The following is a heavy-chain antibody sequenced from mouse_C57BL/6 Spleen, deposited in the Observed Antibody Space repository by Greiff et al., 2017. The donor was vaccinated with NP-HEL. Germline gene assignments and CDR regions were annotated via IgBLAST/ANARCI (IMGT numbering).Heavy chain of an antibody. CDR2: IDPNSGST. V-gene: IGHV1-62-3*01. Sequence: QVQLQQPGAELVKPGASVKLSCKASGYTFTSYWMHWVKQRPGRGLEWIGRIDPNSGSTNYNEKFKSKATLTVDKSSSTAYMQLSSLTSEDSAVYYCARGYYGSSYGYFDVWGTGTTVTVSS. CDR3: ARGYYGSSYGYFDV. D-gene: IGHD1-1*01. CDR1: GYTFTSYW. J-gene: IGHJ1*03.